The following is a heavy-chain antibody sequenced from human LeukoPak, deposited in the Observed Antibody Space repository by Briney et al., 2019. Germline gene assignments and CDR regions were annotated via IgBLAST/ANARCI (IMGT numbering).Heavy chain of an antibody. CDR1: GYTFTNHW. D-gene: IGHD5-12*01. J-gene: IGHJ4*02. V-gene: IGHV5-10-1*01. Sequence: GESLKISCKGSGYTFTNHWISWVRQMLGKGLEWMGKIDPSDSYTNYSPSFQGHVTISADKSISTAYLQWSSLKASDTAMYYCARAPDSGSGYDYFDYWGQGTLVTVSS. CDR3: ARAPDSGSGYDYFDY. CDR2: IDPSDSYT.